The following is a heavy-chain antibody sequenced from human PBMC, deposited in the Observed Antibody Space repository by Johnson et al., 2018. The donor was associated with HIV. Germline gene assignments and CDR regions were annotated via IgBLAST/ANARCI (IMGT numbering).Heavy chain of an antibody. Sequence: QVQLVESGGGLVKPGGSLRLSCAASRFTFSDYYMSLIRQTPGKGLEWVSYISSSGGTIYYADSVKGRFSISRDNAKNSLYLQMNSLRAEDTAVYYCARDRGYWDAFDIWGQGTMVTVSS. CDR2: ISSSGGTI. CDR1: RFTFSDYY. J-gene: IGHJ3*02. V-gene: IGHV3-11*04. CDR3: ARDRGYWDAFDI. D-gene: IGHD3-22*01.